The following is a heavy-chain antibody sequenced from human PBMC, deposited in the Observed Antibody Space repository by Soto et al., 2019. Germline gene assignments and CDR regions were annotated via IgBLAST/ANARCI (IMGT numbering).Heavy chain of an antibody. CDR1: GYSFTSYW. CDR3: ASLETTVTTLFDY. CDR2: IDPSDSYT. V-gene: IGHV5-10-1*01. Sequence: GESLKISCKGSGYSFTSYWISWVRQMPGKGLEWMGRIDPSDSYTNYSPSFQGHVTISADKSISTAYLQWSSLKASDTAMYYCASLETTVTTLFDYWGQGTLVTVSS. J-gene: IGHJ4*02. D-gene: IGHD4-17*01.